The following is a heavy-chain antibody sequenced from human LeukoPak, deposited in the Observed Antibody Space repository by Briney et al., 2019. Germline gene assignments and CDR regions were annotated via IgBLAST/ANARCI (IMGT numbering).Heavy chain of an antibody. Sequence: PGGSLRLSCAASGFTFSSYSMNWVRQAPGKGLEWVSSISSSSSYIYYADSVKGRFTISRDNAKNSLYLQMNSLRAEDTAVYYCARDSRYSYALDYWGQGTLVTVSS. J-gene: IGHJ4*02. CDR3: ARDSRYSYALDY. CDR2: ISSSSSYI. V-gene: IGHV3-21*01. CDR1: GFTFSSYS. D-gene: IGHD5-18*01.